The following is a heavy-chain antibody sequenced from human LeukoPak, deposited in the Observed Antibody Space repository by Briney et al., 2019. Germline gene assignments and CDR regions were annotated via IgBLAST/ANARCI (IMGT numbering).Heavy chain of an antibody. CDR2: IYYSGST. CDR3: ARQDGYSGYDGGFDS. V-gene: IGHV4-59*08. J-gene: IGHJ4*02. D-gene: IGHD5-12*01. CDR1: GGSISGYY. Sequence: SETLSLTCTVSGGSISGYYWSWIRQPPGKGLEWIGYIYYSGSTKYNPSLKSRVTISVDTSNNQFSLKLSSVTAADTAVYYCARQDGYSGYDGGFDSWGQGTLVTVSS.